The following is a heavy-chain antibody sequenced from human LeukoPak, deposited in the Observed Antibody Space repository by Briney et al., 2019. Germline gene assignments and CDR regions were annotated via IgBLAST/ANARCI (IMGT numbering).Heavy chain of an antibody. Sequence: LRLSXXASGFTLINYAMHWVRQAPGKGLEWVAIISYDGTNKFYADSVKGRFTISRDNAKNSLYLQMNSLRAEDTAVYYCARVYGYWGSGNYHFEXXGQ. J-gene: IGHJ4*02. CDR2: ISYDGTNK. D-gene: IGHD3-10*01. CDR1: GFTLINYA. CDR3: ARVYGYWGSGNYHFEX. V-gene: IGHV3-30-3*01.